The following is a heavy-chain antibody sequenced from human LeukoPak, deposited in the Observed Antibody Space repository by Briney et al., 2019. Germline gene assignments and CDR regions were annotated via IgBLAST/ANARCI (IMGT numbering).Heavy chain of an antibody. CDR2: TNPSGGST. J-gene: IGHJ3*02. D-gene: IGHD2-2*01. CDR3: ARVSSDCSSTSCYVYDAFDI. CDR1: GYTFTSYY. Sequence: ASVKVSCKASGYTFTSYYMHWVRQAPGQGLEWMGITNPSGGSTSYAKKFQGRVTMTRDTSTSTVYMELSSLRSEDTAVYYCARVSSDCSSTSCYVYDAFDIWGQGTMVTVSS. V-gene: IGHV1-46*01.